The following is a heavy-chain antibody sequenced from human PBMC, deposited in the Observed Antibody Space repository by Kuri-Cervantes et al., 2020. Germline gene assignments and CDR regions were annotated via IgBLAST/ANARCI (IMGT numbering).Heavy chain of an antibody. CDR1: GFSLSTSGVG. D-gene: IGHD6-13*01. V-gene: IGHV2-5*02. Sequence: SGPTLVKPTQTLTLTCTFSGFSLSTSGVGVGWIRQPPGKALERLALIYWDDDKRYSPSLKSRLTITKDTSKNQVVLTMTNMDPVDTATYYCAHRIAAAGSVLWFDPWGQGTLVTVSS. CDR3: AHRIAAAGSVLWFDP. CDR2: IYWDDDK. J-gene: IGHJ5*02.